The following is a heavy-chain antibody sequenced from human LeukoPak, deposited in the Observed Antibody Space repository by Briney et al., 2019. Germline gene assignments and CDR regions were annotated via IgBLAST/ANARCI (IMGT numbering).Heavy chain of an antibody. CDR1: GFSFGDYA. CDR2: IRGKAHGGRT. D-gene: IGHD4/OR15-4a*01. J-gene: IGHJ1*01. V-gene: IGHV3-49*04. CDR3: TRGAVNDYGDGQYFQY. Sequence: GGSLSLSCAASGFSFGDYAMSWVRQAPGKGLEWVGFIRGKAHGGRTEYAASVKGRFIISRDDSASIAYLQMNSLKTEDTAVYYCTRGAVNDYGDGQYFQYWGQGTLVTVS.